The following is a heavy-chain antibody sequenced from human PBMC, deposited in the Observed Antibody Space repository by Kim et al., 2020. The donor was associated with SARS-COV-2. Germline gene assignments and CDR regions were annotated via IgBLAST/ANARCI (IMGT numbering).Heavy chain of an antibody. CDR3: ARAPGCSGGSCYSGTYYYGMDV. V-gene: IGHV3-74*01. D-gene: IGHD2-15*01. Sequence: GGSLRLSCAASGFTFSSYWMHWVRQAPGKGLVWVSRINSDGSSTSYADSVKGRFTISRDNAKNTLYLQMNSLRAEDTAVYYCARAPGCSGGSCYSGTYYYGMDVWGQGTTVTVSS. CDR1: GFTFSSYW. CDR2: INSDGSST. J-gene: IGHJ6*02.